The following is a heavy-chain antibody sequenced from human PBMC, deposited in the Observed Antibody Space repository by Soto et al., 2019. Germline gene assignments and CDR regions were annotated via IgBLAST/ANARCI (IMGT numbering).Heavy chain of an antibody. Sequence: PSETLSLTCTVSGGSISSYYWSWIRQPPGKGLEWIEYIYYSGSTNYNPSLKSRVTIAVDTSKNQFSLKLSSVTAADTAVYYCARHGAYYDILTGYYSSYPNWFDPWGQGTLVTVSS. V-gene: IGHV4-59*08. D-gene: IGHD3-9*01. J-gene: IGHJ5*02. CDR3: ARHGAYYDILTGYYSSYPNWFDP. CDR2: IYYSGST. CDR1: GGSISSYY.